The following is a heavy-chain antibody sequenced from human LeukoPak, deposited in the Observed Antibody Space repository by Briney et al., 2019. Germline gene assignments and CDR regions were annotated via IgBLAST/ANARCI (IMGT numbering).Heavy chain of an antibody. CDR3: ARGSIYYSYMDV. CDR1: GFTFDDYG. J-gene: IGHJ6*03. CDR2: INWNGGST. D-gene: IGHD3-3*01. Sequence: TGGSLRLSCVASGFTFDDYGMSWVRQAPGKGLEWVSGINWNGGSTGYADSVKGRFTISRDNAKNSLYLQMNSLRAEDTALYYCARGSIYYSYMDVWGKGTTVTVSS. V-gene: IGHV3-20*04.